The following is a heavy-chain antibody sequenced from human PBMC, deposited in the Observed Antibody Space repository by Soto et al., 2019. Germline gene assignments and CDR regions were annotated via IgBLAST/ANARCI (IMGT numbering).Heavy chain of an antibody. CDR2: TYYRSRWYN. CDR3: ARELPYYVSSDSYLDY. CDR1: GDSVSGNSAA. V-gene: IGHV6-1*01. D-gene: IGHD3-16*01. Sequence: SPTLSLTCALSGDSVSGNSAAWNWIRQSPSRGLEWLGRTYYRSRWYNEYAGSVKSRITVTPDTSKNQFSLHLNSVTPEDTAVYYCARELPYYVSSDSYLDYWGQGALVTVSS. J-gene: IGHJ4*02.